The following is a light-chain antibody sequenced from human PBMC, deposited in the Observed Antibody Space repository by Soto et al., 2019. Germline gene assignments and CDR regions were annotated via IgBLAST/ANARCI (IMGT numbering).Light chain of an antibody. CDR3: QQYNVWPLT. Sequence: EIVMTQSPATLSVSPGERATLSCRASQSVSSNLAWYQQKPGQTPKLLIYVASTRATGIPVRFSGSGSGTEFTLTISSLQSEDFAVYYCQQYNVWPLTFGGGTKVEFK. CDR1: QSVSSN. V-gene: IGKV3-15*01. CDR2: VAS. J-gene: IGKJ4*01.